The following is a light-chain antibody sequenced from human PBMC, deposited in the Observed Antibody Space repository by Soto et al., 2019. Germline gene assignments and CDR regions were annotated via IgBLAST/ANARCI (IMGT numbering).Light chain of an antibody. CDR2: AAS. J-gene: IGKJ1*01. CDR3: QQSYSTPRT. Sequence: DIQMIQSPSSLSASVGDKVIITCRASQTISNYLNWYQQKPGKAPKLLIYAASSLQSGVPSRFSGSGSGTDFTLSISSLQPEDFATYYCQQSYSTPRTFGQGTKVDIK. CDR1: QTISNY. V-gene: IGKV1-39*01.